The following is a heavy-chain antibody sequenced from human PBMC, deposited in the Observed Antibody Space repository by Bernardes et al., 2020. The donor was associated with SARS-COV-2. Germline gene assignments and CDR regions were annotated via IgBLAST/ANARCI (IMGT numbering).Heavy chain of an antibody. Sequence: SETLSLTCTVSGGSISSYYWSWIRQPPGKGLEWIGYIYYSGSTNYNPSLKSRVTISVDTSKNQFSLKLSSVTAADTAVYYCARHVGGIAVAGIYYWGQGTLVTVSS. J-gene: IGHJ4*02. CDR2: IYYSGST. CDR3: ARHVGGIAVAGIYY. D-gene: IGHD6-19*01. CDR1: GGSISSYY. V-gene: IGHV4-59*08.